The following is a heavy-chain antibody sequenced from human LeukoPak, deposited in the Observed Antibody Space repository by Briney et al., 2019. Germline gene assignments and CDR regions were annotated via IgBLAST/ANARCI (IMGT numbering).Heavy chain of an antibody. J-gene: IGHJ5*01. CDR2: IYSGGNT. Sequence: GGSLSLSCAASGFTVSSSYMIWVRQAPGKGLEWVSVIYSGGNTYYTDSVQGRFTISRDNSKNTLYLQINSLRAEDTTVYHCASSREATSNWFVYWGQETLVTVSS. V-gene: IGHV3-66*01. CDR3: ASSREATSNWFVY. D-gene: IGHD2-2*01. CDR1: GFTVSSSY.